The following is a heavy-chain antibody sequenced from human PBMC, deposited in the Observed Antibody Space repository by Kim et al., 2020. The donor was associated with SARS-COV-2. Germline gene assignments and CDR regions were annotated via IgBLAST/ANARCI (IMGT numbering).Heavy chain of an antibody. Sequence: ADSMKGRFTISRENAKNTMYLKMNSLRAEDTAVYYGEREPNTGTSGGGQDWGQGTLVTVSS. J-gene: IGHJ4*02. CDR3: EREPNTGTSGGGQD. D-gene: IGHD4-17*01. V-gene: IGHV3-21*01.